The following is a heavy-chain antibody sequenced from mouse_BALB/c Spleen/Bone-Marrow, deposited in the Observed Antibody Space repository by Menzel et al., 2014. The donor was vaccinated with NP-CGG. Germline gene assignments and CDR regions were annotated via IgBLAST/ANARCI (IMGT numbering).Heavy chain of an antibody. V-gene: IGHV1-20*02. CDR2: INPYNGDS. J-gene: IGHJ1*01. CDR3: ARVTTDWYFDV. CDR1: GYSFTGYF. Sequence: EVQLQESGPELVKPGASVKISCKASGYSFTGYFMNWVIQSHGKSLEWIGRINPYNGDSFYNQKFKGKATLTVDKSSSTAHMELRSLASEDSAVYYCARVTTDWYFDVWGAGTTVTASS. D-gene: IGHD1-1*01.